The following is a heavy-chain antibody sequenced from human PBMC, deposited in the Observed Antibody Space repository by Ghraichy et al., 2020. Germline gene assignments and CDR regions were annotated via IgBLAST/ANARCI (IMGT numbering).Heavy chain of an antibody. CDR2: ISGTGGSAI. D-gene: IGHD2-8*02. CDR1: GFDFSRYG. CDR3: TSLVLLVPQEDY. J-gene: IGHJ4*02. Sequence: GGSLRLSCAGSGFDFSRYGMNWVRQAPGKGLEWLSYISGTGGSAIQYAASVRGRFTISRDNAKNSLFLQMNSLRDEDTAVYFCTSLVLLVPQEDYWGQGTLVTVSS. V-gene: IGHV3-48*02.